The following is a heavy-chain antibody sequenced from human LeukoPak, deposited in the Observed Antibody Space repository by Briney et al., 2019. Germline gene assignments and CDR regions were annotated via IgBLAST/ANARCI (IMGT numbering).Heavy chain of an antibody. D-gene: IGHD5-18*01. CDR2: MNPNSGNT. V-gene: IGHV1-8*01. J-gene: IGHJ4*02. CDR1: GYTFTSYD. CDR3: ARVDTAMVTGFGY. Sequence: ASVKVSCKASGYTFTSYDINRVRQATGQGLEWVGWMNPNSGNTGYAQKFQGRVTMTRNTSISTAYMELSSLRSEDTAVYYCARVDTAMVTGFGYWGQGTLVTVSS.